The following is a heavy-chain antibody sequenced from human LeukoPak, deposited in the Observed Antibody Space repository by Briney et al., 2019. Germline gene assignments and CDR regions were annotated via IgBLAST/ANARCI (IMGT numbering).Heavy chain of an antibody. V-gene: IGHV3-21*01. J-gene: IGHJ2*01. CDR2: ISSSSSYI. Sequence: GGSLRLSCAASGFTLSSYSMNWVRQAPGKGLEWVSSISSSSSYIYYADSVKGRFTISRDNAKNSLYLQMNSLRAEDTAVYYCARGHQHLENWYFDLWGRGTLVTVSS. CDR3: ARGHQHLENWYFDL. CDR1: GFTLSSYS. D-gene: IGHD6-13*01.